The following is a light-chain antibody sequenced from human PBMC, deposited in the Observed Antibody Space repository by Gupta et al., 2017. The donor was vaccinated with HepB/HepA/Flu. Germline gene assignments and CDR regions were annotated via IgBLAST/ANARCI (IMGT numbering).Light chain of an antibody. Sequence: EIVTTQSPATLSVSPGERATLSCRASQSVSSNLAWYQQKPGQAPRLLIYGVSTRAAGIPARFSGSGSGTEFTLTISSRQSEDFAVYYCQQYNDWPLTFGQGTKVEIK. CDR1: QSVSSN. CDR3: QQYNDWPLT. V-gene: IGKV3-15*01. CDR2: GVS. J-gene: IGKJ1*01.